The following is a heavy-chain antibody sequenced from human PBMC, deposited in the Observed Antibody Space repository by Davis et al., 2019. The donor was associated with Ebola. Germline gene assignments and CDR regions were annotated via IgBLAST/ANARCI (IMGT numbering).Heavy chain of an antibody. D-gene: IGHD6-19*01. CDR2: ISYDGSDK. V-gene: IGHV3-30-3*01. J-gene: IGHJ4*02. Sequence: LGGSLRLSCATSGFTFNSYAMHWVRQAPGKGLEWMAVISYDGSDKYYADSVKGRFTISRDNSKNTLYLQMNSLRAEDTALYYCAREARGYSSGCFDYWGQGTLVTVSS. CDR1: GFTFNSYA. CDR3: AREARGYSSGCFDY.